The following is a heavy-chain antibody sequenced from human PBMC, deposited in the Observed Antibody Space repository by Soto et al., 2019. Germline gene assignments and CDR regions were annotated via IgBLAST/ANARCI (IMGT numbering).Heavy chain of an antibody. D-gene: IGHD1-1*01. CDR1: GYSFPTYY. J-gene: IGHJ4*02. Sequence: QVQLVQSGAEVKKPGASVKVSCKASGYSFPTYYIHWVRQAPGQGLEWVGLINPSGGRSTYAQKLQGRVTMTSDTSTSTVNMELISLRSEDTAVYYGARPWNVVDYFDYWGQGTLVTVSS. CDR2: INPSGGRS. V-gene: IGHV1-46*04. CDR3: ARPWNVVDYFDY.